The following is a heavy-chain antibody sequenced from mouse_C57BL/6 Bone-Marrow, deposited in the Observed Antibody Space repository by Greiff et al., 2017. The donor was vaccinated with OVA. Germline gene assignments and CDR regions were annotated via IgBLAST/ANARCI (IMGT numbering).Heavy chain of an antibody. CDR2: IYPGNSDT. CDR3: TREAVYDGYYVDY. V-gene: IGHV1-5*01. D-gene: IGHD2-3*01. J-gene: IGHJ2*01. CDR1: GYTFTSYW. Sequence: EVQLQQSGTVLARPGASVKMSCKTSGYTFTSYWMHWVKQRPGQGLEWIGAIYPGNSDTSYNQKFKGKAKLTAVTSASTAYMELSSLTNEDSAVYYCTREAVYDGYYVDYWGQGTTLTVSS.